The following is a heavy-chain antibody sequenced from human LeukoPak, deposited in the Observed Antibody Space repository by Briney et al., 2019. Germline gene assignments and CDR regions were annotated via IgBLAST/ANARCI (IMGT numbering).Heavy chain of an antibody. CDR2: IYYSGST. Sequence: PSETLSLTCTVSGGSISSYYWSWIRQPPGKGLEWIGYIYYSGSTNYNPSLKGRVTISVDTSKNQFSLKLSSVTAADTAVYYCARDNRRYYDFWSGYNYNWFDPWGQGTLVTVSS. D-gene: IGHD3-3*01. CDR3: ARDNRRYYDFWSGYNYNWFDP. J-gene: IGHJ5*02. CDR1: GGSISSYY. V-gene: IGHV4-59*01.